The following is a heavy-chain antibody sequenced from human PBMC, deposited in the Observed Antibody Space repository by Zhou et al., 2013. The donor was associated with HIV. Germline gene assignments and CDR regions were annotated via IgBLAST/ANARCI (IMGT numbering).Heavy chain of an antibody. CDR3: ARRGTWGDRFNVIRGGLDV. Sequence: QVQLVQSGAEMKNPGASVKVSCKASGYTFTASYLHWVRQAPGQGLEWMGWINPSTSHTTYAQNFQGRVTMTRNISINTAYMELNSLRSEDTAVYYCARRGTWGDRFNVIRGGLDVWGQGTTVTVSS. CDR1: GYTFTASY. D-gene: IGHD1-1*01. V-gene: IGHV1-8*02. J-gene: IGHJ6*02. CDR2: INPSTSHT.